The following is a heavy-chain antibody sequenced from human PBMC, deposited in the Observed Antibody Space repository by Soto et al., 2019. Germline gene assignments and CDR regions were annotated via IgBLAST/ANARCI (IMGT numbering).Heavy chain of an antibody. Sequence: EVQLVESVGGLVKPGGSLRLSCAASGFTFSDGWMNWVSQAPGKGLEWVGRIKSKSDGGTTDYAAPVKGRFTISRDDSQTPLYLQMNSLKTEDTAVYYCTTSSAAYYYGMDVWGQGTTVTVSS. CDR2: IKSKSDGGTT. CDR3: TTSSAAYYYGMDV. D-gene: IGHD6-13*01. V-gene: IGHV3-15*07. J-gene: IGHJ6*02. CDR1: GFTFSDGW.